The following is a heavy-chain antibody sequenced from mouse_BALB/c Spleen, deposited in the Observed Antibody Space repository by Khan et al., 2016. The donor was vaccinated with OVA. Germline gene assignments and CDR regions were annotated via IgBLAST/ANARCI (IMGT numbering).Heavy chain of an antibody. D-gene: IGHD1-1*01. CDR1: GYSITTDYA. CDR2: ISYSGNT. Sequence: EVELVESGPGLVKPSQSLSLTCTVTGYSITTDYAWNWIRQFPGNKLEWMGFISYSGNTKYNPSLKSRISITRDTSKNQFFLQLKSVTTEATASYYWARVYGGDFDYWGQGTTLTVSS. J-gene: IGHJ2*01. CDR3: ARVYGGDFDY. V-gene: IGHV3-2*02.